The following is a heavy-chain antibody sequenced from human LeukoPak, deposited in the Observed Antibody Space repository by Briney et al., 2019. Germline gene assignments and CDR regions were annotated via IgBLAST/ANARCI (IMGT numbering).Heavy chain of an antibody. CDR2: RTHSGRT. CDR1: GGSVSSDTYY. V-gene: IGHV4-61*01. CDR3: ARYFDWRWAFDI. D-gene: IGHD3-9*01. J-gene: IGHJ3*02. Sequence: SENLSLTCIVSGGSVSSDTYYWSWLRQPPGKGLEWIGNRTHSGRTNCNPSLRSRATISVDTSKYQFSLRLSSVTAADTALYYCARYFDWRWAFDIWGQGTMVTVST.